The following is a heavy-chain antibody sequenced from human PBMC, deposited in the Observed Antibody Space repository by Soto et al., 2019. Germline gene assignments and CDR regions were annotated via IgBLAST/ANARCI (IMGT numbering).Heavy chain of an antibody. CDR1: GYSFVSYW. D-gene: IGHD5-18*01. V-gene: IGHV5-51*01. Sequence: HGESLKISCKGSGYSFVSYWIAWVRQMPGKGLEWMGSIYPGDSDTTYSPSIQGQVTISADKSSTTVYLQWNTLKASDTAMYYCAKTDGYAVEYWGQGTQVTVS. J-gene: IGHJ4*02. CDR3: AKTDGYAVEY. CDR2: IYPGDSDT.